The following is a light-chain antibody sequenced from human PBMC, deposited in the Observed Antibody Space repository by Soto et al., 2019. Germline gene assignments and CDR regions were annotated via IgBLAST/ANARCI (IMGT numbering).Light chain of an antibody. V-gene: IGLV7-43*01. Sequence: QAVVTQAPSLTVSPGGTVTLTCAASTGAVTSGYYPNWVQQKPGQTPRAMIYSTDNKHSWTPARFSGSLLGCKAALTLSGAHAEDDAEYYCLRYFGGYLVFGGGTKVTVL. CDR3: LRYFGGYLV. CDR2: STD. J-gene: IGLJ2*01. CDR1: TGAVTSGYY.